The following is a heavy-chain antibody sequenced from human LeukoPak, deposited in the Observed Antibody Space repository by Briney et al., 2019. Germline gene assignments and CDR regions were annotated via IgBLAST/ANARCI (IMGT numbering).Heavy chain of an antibody. V-gene: IGHV3-33*01. CDR1: GFTFRNYG. Sequence: GGSLRLSCAASGFTFRNYGMDWVRQAPGKGLEWVAVIWYDGSNTYYADSVKGRFTISRDNSKNTLYLQMNSLRAEDTAVYYCARDISGSGFDPWGQGTLVTVSS. CDR2: IWYDGSNT. J-gene: IGHJ5*02. CDR3: ARDISGSGFDP. D-gene: IGHD3-10*01.